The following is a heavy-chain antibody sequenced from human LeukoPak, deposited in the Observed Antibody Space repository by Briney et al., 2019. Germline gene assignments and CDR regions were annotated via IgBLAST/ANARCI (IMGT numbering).Heavy chain of an antibody. CDR3: AKDGGLHLYYYYNYMDI. Sequence: PGGSLRLSCAASGFTFISYSMNWVRQAPGKGLEWVAFIRYDGSYEYYTDSVKGRFTISRDNSKTALYLQMNSLRSEDTAVYYCAKDGGLHLYYYYNYMDIWGKGTTVTVSS. V-gene: IGHV3-30*02. CDR2: IRYDGSYE. J-gene: IGHJ6*03. CDR1: GFTFISYS. D-gene: IGHD5-24*01.